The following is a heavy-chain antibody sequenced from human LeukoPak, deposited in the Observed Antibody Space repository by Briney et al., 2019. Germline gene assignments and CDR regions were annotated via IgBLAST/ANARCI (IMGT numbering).Heavy chain of an antibody. CDR3: ARATNQYYFDY. CDR2: IDHSGNT. Sequence: SETLSLTCDVSGGSFSGHYWSWIRQPPGKGLEWIGEIDHSGNTNYNPSLKRRVTISIDTSKTQFSLRLSSVTAADTAMYYCARATNQYYFDYWGQGTLVTVSS. J-gene: IGHJ4*02. CDR1: GGSFSGHY. V-gene: IGHV4-34*01. D-gene: IGHD1-14*01.